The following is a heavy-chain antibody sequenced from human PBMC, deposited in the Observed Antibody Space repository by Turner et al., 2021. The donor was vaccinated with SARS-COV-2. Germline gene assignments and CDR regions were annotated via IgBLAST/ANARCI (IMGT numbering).Heavy chain of an antibody. Sequence: EVQLVETGGGLIQSGGSLRLSCAASGFTVSSHYMSWVRQAPGKGLEWVSVIYSGGSTYYADSVKGRFTISRDNSKNTLYLQMNSLRAEDTAVYYCARGPHPRGFDYWGQGTLVTVSS. CDR3: ARGPHPRGFDY. J-gene: IGHJ4*02. V-gene: IGHV3-53*02. CDR1: GFTVSSHY. CDR2: IYSGGST. D-gene: IGHD3-10*01.